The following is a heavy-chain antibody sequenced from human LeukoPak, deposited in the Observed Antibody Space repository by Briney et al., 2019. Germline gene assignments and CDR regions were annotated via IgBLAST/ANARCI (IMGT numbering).Heavy chain of an antibody. CDR2: ISSSSSYT. Sequence: GGSLRLSCAASGFTFSDYYMSWIRQAPGKGLEWVSYISSSSSYTNYADSVKGRFTISRDNAKNSLYLQMNSLRAEDTAVYYCARGLRYFAWSSDYWGQGTLVTVSS. V-gene: IGHV3-11*06. CDR1: GFTFSDYY. J-gene: IGHJ4*02. CDR3: ARGLRYFAWSSDY. D-gene: IGHD3-9*01.